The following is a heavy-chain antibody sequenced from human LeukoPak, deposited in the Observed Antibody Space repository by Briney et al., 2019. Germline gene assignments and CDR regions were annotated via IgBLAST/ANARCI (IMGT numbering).Heavy chain of an antibody. V-gene: IGHV3-30*18. D-gene: IGHD6-13*01. J-gene: IGHJ4*02. CDR2: ISYDGSNK. Sequence: PGRSLRLSCAASGFTFSSYGMHWVRQAPGKGLEWVAVISYDGSNKYYADSVKGRFTISRDNSKNTLYLQMNSLRAEDTAVYYCAKRSRVYIDYWGQGTLVTVSS. CDR3: AKRSRVYIDY. CDR1: GFTFSSYG.